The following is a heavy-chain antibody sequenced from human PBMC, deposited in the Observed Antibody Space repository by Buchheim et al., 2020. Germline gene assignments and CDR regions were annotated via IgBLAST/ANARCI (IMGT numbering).Heavy chain of an antibody. D-gene: IGHD1-26*01. CDR2: ISNAGST. J-gene: IGHJ4*02. Sequence: QVQLQESGPGLVQPSETLSLTCSVSGASVTNDYWSWIRQPPGKGLDWIAYISNAGSTNYNPSLTSRVTISVDASKNQFSLKLSSVTAADTAVYYCARLSSGSYGDYWGQGTL. V-gene: IGHV4-59*02. CDR3: ARLSSGSYGDY. CDR1: GASVTNDY.